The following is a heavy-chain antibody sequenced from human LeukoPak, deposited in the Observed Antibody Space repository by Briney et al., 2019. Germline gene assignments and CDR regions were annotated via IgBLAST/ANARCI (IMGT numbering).Heavy chain of an antibody. CDR2: IIPILGIA. CDR1: GGTFSSYA. D-gene: IGHD3-10*01. J-gene: IGHJ4*02. CDR3: ARDRGSGSYYKTY. Sequence: SVKVSCKASGGTFSSYAISWVRQAPGQGLEWMGRIIPILGIANYAQKFQGRVTITADKSTSTAYMELSSLRSEDTAVYYCARDRGSGSYYKTYWGQGTLVTVSS. V-gene: IGHV1-69*04.